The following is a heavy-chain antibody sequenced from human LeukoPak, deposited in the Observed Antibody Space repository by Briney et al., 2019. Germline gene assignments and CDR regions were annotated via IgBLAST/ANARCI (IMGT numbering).Heavy chain of an antibody. J-gene: IGHJ4*02. CDR3: ATGTHYDLLPY. D-gene: IGHD3-9*01. CDR2: FDPGDGET. V-gene: IGHV1-24*01. CDR1: GYTLTDLS. Sequence: ASVKVSCKVSGYTLTDLSMHWVRQAPGKGLEWMGGFDPGDGETLYAPKFQGRVTMTEDTSTDTAYMELSSLRSEDTAVYYCATGTHYDLLPYWGQGTLVTVSS.